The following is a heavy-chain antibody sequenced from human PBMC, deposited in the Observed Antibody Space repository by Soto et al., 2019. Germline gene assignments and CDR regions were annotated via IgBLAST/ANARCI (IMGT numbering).Heavy chain of an antibody. J-gene: IGHJ6*02. CDR1: GFTVSSNY. CDR2: IYSAGNT. V-gene: IGHV3-66*01. CDR3: ARDFVVGGPTINYYYGMDV. Sequence: EVQLVESGGDLVQPGGSLRLSCVASGFTVSSNYMSWVRQAPGKGLEWISIIYSAGNTYYADSVKGRFTISRDNSKNTLYLQMNSLGAEDTAVYYCARDFVVGGPTINYYYGMDVWGQGTTVTVSS. D-gene: IGHD1-26*01.